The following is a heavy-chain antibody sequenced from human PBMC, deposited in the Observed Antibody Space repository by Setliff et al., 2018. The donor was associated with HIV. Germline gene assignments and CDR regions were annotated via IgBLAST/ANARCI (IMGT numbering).Heavy chain of an antibody. Sequence: PGGSLRLSCVASGFTFINYAMSWVRQAPGKGLEWVSAIVGGASSTVYADSVKGRFTISRDNSKNTLYLQMNSLRPEDTAIYYCALRQRGGLVGAGNAFDIWGQGTMVTVSS. J-gene: IGHJ3*02. CDR2: IVGGASST. D-gene: IGHD1-26*01. CDR1: GFTFINYA. CDR3: ALRQRGGLVGAGNAFDI. V-gene: IGHV3-23*01.